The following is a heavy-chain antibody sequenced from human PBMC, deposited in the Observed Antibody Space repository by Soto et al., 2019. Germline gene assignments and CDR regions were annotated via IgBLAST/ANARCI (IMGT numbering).Heavy chain of an antibody. CDR1: GFTFSDYY. J-gene: IGHJ6*02. V-gene: IGHV3-11*01. CDR2: ISPSGTTM. Sequence: QVQLVESGGGLVKPGGSLRLSCAASGFTFSDYYISGIRQTPEKGLDWVSYISPSGTTMYYADSVKGRFTISRDNAKNSLWLQMNSLRAEDTAVYYCARGHYGLDVWGQGTTVTVSS. CDR3: ARGHYGLDV.